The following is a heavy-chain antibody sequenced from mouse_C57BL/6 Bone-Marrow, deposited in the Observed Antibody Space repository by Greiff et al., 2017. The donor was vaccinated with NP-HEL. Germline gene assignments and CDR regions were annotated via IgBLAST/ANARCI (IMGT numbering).Heavy chain of an antibody. J-gene: IGHJ2*01. CDR2: IDPSDSYT. V-gene: IGHV1-50*01. CDR3: ARGNYC. CDR1: GYTFTSYW. D-gene: IGHD2-1*01. Sequence: QVHVKQPGAELVKPGASVKLSCKASGYTFTSYWMQWVKQRPGQGLEWIGEIDPSDSYTNYNQKFKGKATLTVDTSSSTAYMQLSSLTSEDSAVYYCARGNYCWGQGTTLTVSS.